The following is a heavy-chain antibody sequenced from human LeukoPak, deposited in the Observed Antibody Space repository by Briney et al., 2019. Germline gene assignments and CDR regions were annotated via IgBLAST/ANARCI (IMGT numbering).Heavy chain of an antibody. CDR2: FHTGGST. CDR3: ARTSTVMKPFDY. J-gene: IGHJ4*02. CDR1: GFAVRTNY. V-gene: IGHV3-53*01. Sequence: GGSLGLSCAASGFAVRTNYMSWVRQAPGKGLEWVSVFHTGGSTYYADSVKGRFTISRDSSKNTVYLQMNNLRAEDTAMYFCARTSTVMKPFDYWGQGTLVTVSS. D-gene: IGHD4-17*01.